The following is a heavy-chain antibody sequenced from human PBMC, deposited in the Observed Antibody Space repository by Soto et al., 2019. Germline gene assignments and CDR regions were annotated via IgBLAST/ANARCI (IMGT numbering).Heavy chain of an antibody. CDR1: GGSISSGDYY. CDR2: IYYSGST. D-gene: IGHD5-18*01. J-gene: IGHJ5*02. CDR3: ARYGVFYESYSDHRDLPPFPTQRTSDP. V-gene: IGHV4-30-4*01. Sequence: PSETLSLTCTVSGGSISSGDYYWSWIRQPPGKGLEWIGYIYYSGSTYYNPSLKSRVTISVDTSKNQFSLKLSSVTAADTAVYYCARYGVFYESYSDHRDLPPFPTQRTSDP.